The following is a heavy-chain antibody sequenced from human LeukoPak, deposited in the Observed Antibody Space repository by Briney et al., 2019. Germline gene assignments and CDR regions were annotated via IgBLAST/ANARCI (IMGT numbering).Heavy chain of an antibody. CDR2: ITPIFGTA. CDR1: GGTFSSYA. J-gene: IGHJ3*02. D-gene: IGHD2-15*01. Sequence: ASVKVSCKSSGGTFSSYAISWVRQAPGQGLEWMGRITPIFGTANYAQKFQGRVTITTYESTSTAYVELSSLRSEDTAVYYCARSTPDIVVVVAATNDAFDIWGQGTMVTVSS. V-gene: IGHV1-69*05. CDR3: ARSTPDIVVVVAATNDAFDI.